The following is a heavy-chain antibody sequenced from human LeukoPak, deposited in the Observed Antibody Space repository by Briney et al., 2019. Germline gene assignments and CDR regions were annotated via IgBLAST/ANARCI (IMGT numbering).Heavy chain of an antibody. CDR2: IDANNGDT. Sequence: ASVKVSCKASGYTFRGNYIHWLRQAPGQGLERMGWIDANNGDTKSAQKFQGRVTMSRDTSISTAYMDLSSLSPDDAAVYYCARDPSSVTLYFFDYWGQGTLVTVSS. D-gene: IGHD4-11*01. J-gene: IGHJ4*02. CDR1: GYTFRGNY. V-gene: IGHV1-2*02. CDR3: ARDPSSVTLYFFDY.